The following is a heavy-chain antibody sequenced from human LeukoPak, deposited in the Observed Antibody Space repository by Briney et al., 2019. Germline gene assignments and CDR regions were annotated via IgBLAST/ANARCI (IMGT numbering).Heavy chain of an antibody. Sequence: GGSLRLSCAASGFTFSSYWMSWIRQAPGKGLEWVANIKQDGSEKYYVASVKGRFTISRDNAKNSLYLQMNSLRAEDTAVYYCARLDGSGRLKGILDYWGQGTLVTVSS. D-gene: IGHD3-10*01. J-gene: IGHJ4*02. V-gene: IGHV3-7*01. CDR3: ARLDGSGRLKGILDY. CDR2: IKQDGSEK. CDR1: GFTFSSYW.